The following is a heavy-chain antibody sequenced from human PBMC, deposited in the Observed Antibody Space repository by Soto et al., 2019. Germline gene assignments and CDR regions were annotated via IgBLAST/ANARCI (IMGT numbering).Heavy chain of an antibody. V-gene: IGHV4-59*12. D-gene: IGHD6-19*01. CDR3: ARVEAVAGTVLDFDY. CDR2: IYYSGST. CDR1: GGSISSYY. Sequence: SETLSLTCTVSGGSISSYYWSWIRQPPGKGLEWIGYIYYSGSTNCNPSLKSRVTISVDTSKNQFSLKLSSVTAADTAVYYCARVEAVAGTVLDFDYWGQGTLVTVSS. J-gene: IGHJ4*02.